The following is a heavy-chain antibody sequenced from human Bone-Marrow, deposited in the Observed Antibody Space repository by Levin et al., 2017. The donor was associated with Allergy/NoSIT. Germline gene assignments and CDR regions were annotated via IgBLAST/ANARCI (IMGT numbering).Heavy chain of an antibody. CDR1: GSGYTLTQLS. D-gene: IGHD3-10*01. J-gene: IGHJ1*01. Sequence: WASVKVSCRVSGSGYTLTQLSIHWVRQAPGKGLQWMGGFDPEDDKAIYAQMFQGRVSMTEDTSADTAYLDLSSLRSDDTAVYYCATAFGGNFSLHEYFHHWGQGTLVTVSS. CDR3: ATAFGGNFSLHEYFHH. CDR2: FDPEDDKA. V-gene: IGHV1-24*01.